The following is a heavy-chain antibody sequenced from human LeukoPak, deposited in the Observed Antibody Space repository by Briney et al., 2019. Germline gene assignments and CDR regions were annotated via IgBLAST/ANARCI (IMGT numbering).Heavy chain of an antibody. D-gene: IGHD3-10*01. J-gene: IGHJ4*02. Sequence: ASVKVSCKASGYAFTGYYMHWVRQAPGQGLEWMGWINPNSGGTNYAQKFQGRVTMTRDTSISTAYMELSRLRSDDTAVYYCARDDHPEYGSGSYAPHYWGQGTLVTVSS. CDR3: ARDDHPEYGSGSYAPHY. CDR2: INPNSGGT. CDR1: GYAFTGYY. V-gene: IGHV1-2*02.